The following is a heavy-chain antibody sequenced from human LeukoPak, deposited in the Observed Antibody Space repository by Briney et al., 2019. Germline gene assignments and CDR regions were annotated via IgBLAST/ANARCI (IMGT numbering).Heavy chain of an antibody. Sequence: PSETLSLTCTVSGGSISSYYLSWIRQPPGKGLEWIGYIYYSGSTNYNPSLKSRVTISVDTSKNQFSLKLSSVTAADTAVYYCARATRDLEGATDYWGQGTLVTVSS. J-gene: IGHJ4*02. CDR3: ARATRDLEGATDY. V-gene: IGHV4-59*01. D-gene: IGHD1-26*01. CDR1: GGSISSYY. CDR2: IYYSGST.